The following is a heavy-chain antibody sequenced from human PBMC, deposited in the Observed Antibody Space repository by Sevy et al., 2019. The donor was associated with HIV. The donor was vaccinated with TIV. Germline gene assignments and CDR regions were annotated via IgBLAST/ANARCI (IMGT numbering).Heavy chain of an antibody. Sequence: SETLSLTCAVYGGSFSGYYWSWIRQPPGKGLEWIGEINHSGSTNYNPSLKSRVTISVDTSKNQFSLKLSSVTAADTAGYYCARGGDIAAAGTSDPHDAFDIWGQGTMVTVSS. CDR2: INHSGST. J-gene: IGHJ3*02. CDR3: ARGGDIAAAGTSDPHDAFDI. CDR1: GGSFSGYY. D-gene: IGHD6-13*01. V-gene: IGHV4-34*01.